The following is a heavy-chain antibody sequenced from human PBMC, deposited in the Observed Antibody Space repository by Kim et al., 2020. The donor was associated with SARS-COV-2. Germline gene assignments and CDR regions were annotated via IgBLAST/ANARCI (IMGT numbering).Heavy chain of an antibody. CDR1: GYTLTELS. D-gene: IGHD6-19*01. V-gene: IGHV1-24*01. CDR2: FDPEDGET. J-gene: IGHJ6*02. Sequence: ASVKVSCKVSGYTLTELSMHWVRQAPGKGLEWMGGFDPEDGETIYAQKFQGRVTMTEDTSTDTAYMELSSLRSEDTAVYYCATSPAVAGTSYYYYYGMDVWGQGTTVTVSS. CDR3: ATSPAVAGTSYYYYYGMDV.